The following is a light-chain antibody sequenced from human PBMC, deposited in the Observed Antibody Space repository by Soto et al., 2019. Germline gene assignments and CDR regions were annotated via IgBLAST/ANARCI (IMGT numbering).Light chain of an antibody. J-gene: IGLJ2*01. CDR1: SSDIGNYDY. CDR3: TSYAGSNNVV. V-gene: IGLV2-8*01. CDR2: EVS. Sequence: QSALAQPPSASGSPGQSVTFSCTGTSSDIGNYDYVSWYQQHPGKAPKLIIYEVSKRPSGVPDRFSGSKSGSTASLTVSGLQAEDEADYYCTSYAGSNNVVFGGGTKVTVL.